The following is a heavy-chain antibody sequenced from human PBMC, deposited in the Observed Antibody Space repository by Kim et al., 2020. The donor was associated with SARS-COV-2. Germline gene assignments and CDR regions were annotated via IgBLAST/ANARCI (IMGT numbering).Heavy chain of an antibody. J-gene: IGHJ4*02. Sequence: YSNPSLKSRVTISVDTSMTQFSLKLSSVTAADTAVYYCARLMTTVVTPDYWGQGTLVTVSS. CDR3: ARLMTTVVTPDY. V-gene: IGHV4-39*01. D-gene: IGHD4-17*01.